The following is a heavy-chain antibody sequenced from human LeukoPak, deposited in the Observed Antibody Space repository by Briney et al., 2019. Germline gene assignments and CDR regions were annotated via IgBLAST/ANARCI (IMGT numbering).Heavy chain of an antibody. V-gene: IGHV1-2*02. CDR2: INPNSGGT. D-gene: IGHD3-10*01. J-gene: IGHJ4*02. CDR3: ARTMIRGVRPFDY. Sequence: ASVKVSCKASGYSFTGHYMHWVRQAPGQGLEWMGWINPNSGGTNYAQKFQGRVTMTRDTSISTAYMELSRLRPDDTAMYYCARTMIRGVRPFDYWGQGTLVTVSS. CDR1: GYSFTGHY.